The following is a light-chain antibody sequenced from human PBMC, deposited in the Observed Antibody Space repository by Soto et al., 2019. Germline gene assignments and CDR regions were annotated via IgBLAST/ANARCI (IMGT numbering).Light chain of an antibody. CDR3: QQYNTYRT. Sequence: DIQMTQSPSTLSASVGDRVTITCRASQSMSSWLAWYQQKPGKAPKLLIYDASSLESGVPSRFSGSGSGTEFTLTISSLQPDDFATYYCQQYNTYRTFGQGTKVDIK. J-gene: IGKJ1*01. CDR2: DAS. CDR1: QSMSSW. V-gene: IGKV1-5*01.